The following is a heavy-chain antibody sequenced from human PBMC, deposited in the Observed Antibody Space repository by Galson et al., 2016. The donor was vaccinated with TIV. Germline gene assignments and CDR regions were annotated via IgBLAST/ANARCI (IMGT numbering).Heavy chain of an antibody. J-gene: IGHJ4*02. CDR1: GFSFSDYG. D-gene: IGHD4-17*01. CDR2: ILYDGTDK. V-gene: IGHV3-30*18. CDR3: AKEPRSFGDYLLAYFDY. Sequence: SLRLSCAASGFSFSDYGMHWVRQAPGKGLEWVAVILYDGTDKYYADSVKGRFTISRDNSKNTVSLHLNSLRVEDTALYFCAKEPRSFGDYLLAYFDYWGQGTLVSVSS.